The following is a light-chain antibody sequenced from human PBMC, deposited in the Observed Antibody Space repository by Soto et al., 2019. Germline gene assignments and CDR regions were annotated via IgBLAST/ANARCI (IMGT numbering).Light chain of an antibody. J-gene: IGLJ1*01. CDR1: NSDVGTFYF. V-gene: IGLV2-11*01. CDR2: DVT. CDR3: SSYAGSYTYV. Sequence: QSALTQPRSVSGSPGQSVTISCTGTNSDVGTFYFVSWYQQYPDKGPKLIIYDVTERPSGVPDRFSGSKSGNTASLTLSGLQAEDEADYYCSSYAGSYTYVFGSGTQGTVL.